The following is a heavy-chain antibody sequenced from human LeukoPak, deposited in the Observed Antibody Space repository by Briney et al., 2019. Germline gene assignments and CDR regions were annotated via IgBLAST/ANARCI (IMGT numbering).Heavy chain of an antibody. CDR2: IGGSGTST. CDR3: ARDPSNWGGEYWFDP. Sequence: GGSLRLSCAASGFTFSSYAMGWVRQAPGKGLERVSAIGGSGTSTYYADSVKGRFTISRDNSKNTLYLHMNSLRVEDTAVYYCARDPSNWGGEYWFDPWGQGTLVTVSS. J-gene: IGHJ5*02. CDR1: GFTFSSYA. V-gene: IGHV3-23*01. D-gene: IGHD7-27*01.